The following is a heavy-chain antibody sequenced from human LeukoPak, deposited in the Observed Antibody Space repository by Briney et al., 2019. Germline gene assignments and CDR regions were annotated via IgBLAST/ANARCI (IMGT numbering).Heavy chain of an antibody. CDR3: AKSVEAAVTTNPYFDF. CDR2: ISGSGGST. CDR1: GFTFSDYA. V-gene: IGHV3-23*01. Sequence: GGSLRLSCEASGFTFSDYAMSWVRQALGKGLKWVSVISGSGGSTYNADSVKGRFTISRDNSKNILYLQMNSLRAEDTAVYYCAKSVEAAVTTNPYFDFWGQGALVTVSS. D-gene: IGHD4-17*01. J-gene: IGHJ4*02.